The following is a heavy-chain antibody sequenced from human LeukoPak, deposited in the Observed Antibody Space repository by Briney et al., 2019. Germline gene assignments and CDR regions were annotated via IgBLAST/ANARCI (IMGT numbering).Heavy chain of an antibody. V-gene: IGHV4-61*02. D-gene: IGHD5-18*01. CDR2: IYTSGST. Sequence: SETLSLTCTVSGGSISSGSYYWSWIRQPAGRGLEWIGRIYTSGSTHYNPSLKSRVTISVDTSKNQFSLKLSSVTAADTAVYYCAVGYSYGGSFDYWGQGTLVTVSS. J-gene: IGHJ4*02. CDR3: AVGYSYGGSFDY. CDR1: GGSISSGSYY.